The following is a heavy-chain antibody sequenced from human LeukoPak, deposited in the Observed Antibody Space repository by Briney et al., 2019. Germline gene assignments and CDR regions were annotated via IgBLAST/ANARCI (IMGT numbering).Heavy chain of an antibody. CDR3: ASNTGTVFDY. J-gene: IGHJ4*02. Sequence: SETLSLTCSVSGGSMTSTDYYWSWIRQPPGKGLEWIGYVYYTGSTEYNPSLRSRVTISLEMSKHQFSLDLTSVTAADTAVYYCASNTGTVFDYWGQGALVTVSS. V-gene: IGHV4-61*08. CDR2: VYYTGST. CDR1: GGSMTSTDYY. D-gene: IGHD7-27*01.